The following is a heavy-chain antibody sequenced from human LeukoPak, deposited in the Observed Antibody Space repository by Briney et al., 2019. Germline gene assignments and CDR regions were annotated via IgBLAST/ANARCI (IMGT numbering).Heavy chain of an antibody. V-gene: IGHV4-34*01. CDR3: ARAPGLQWSRKIGYY. CDR2: INHSGST. Sequence: SETLSLTCAVYDGSFSGYYWSWIRQPPGKGLEWIGEINHSGSTNYNPSLKSRVTVSVDTSKNQFSLKLSSVTAADTAVYYCARAPGLQWSRKIGYYWGQGTLVTVSS. J-gene: IGHJ4*02. CDR1: DGSFSGYY. D-gene: IGHD6-19*01.